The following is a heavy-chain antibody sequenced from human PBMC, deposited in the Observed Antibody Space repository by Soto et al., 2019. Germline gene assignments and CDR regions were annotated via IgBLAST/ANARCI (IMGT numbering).Heavy chain of an antibody. CDR3: ASNPAVAGT. CDR1: GGSFSGYY. V-gene: IGHV4-34*01. D-gene: IGHD6-19*01. J-gene: IGHJ4*02. Sequence: SETLSLTCAVYGGSFSGYYWSWIRQPPGKGLEWIGEINHSGSTNYNPSLKSRVTISVDTSKNQFSLKLSSVTAADTAVYYCASNPAVAGTWGQGTLVTVSS. CDR2: INHSGST.